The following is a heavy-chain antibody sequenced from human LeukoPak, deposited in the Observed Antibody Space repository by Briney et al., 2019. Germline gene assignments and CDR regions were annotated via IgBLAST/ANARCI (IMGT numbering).Heavy chain of an antibody. Sequence: GASVKVSCKASGYTFFYYVISWMRQAPGQGLECMGEINPITSATDYAQEFQGRVTMTSDTSTSTVYMELSRLRPEDTAVYYCARLTRSNAYNFFDFWGQGTLVTVSS. V-gene: IGHV1-2*02. CDR2: INPITSAT. J-gene: IGHJ4*02. D-gene: IGHD1-14*01. CDR1: GYTFFYYV. CDR3: ARLTRSNAYNFFDF.